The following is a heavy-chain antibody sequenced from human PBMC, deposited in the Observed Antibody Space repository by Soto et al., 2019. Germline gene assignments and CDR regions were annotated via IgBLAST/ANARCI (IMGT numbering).Heavy chain of an antibody. V-gene: IGHV3-74*01. D-gene: IGHD2-15*01. J-gene: IGHJ4*02. Sequence: PGGSLRLSCAASGLIFSNYRMHWVRQAPGKGLVWVSCISTDGSITNYADSVKGRFTVSRDNAKHTLYLQMNSLRAEDTALYYCPRHSGGIHYWGQGTMVTVSS. CDR2: ISTDGSIT. CDR1: GLIFSNYR. CDR3: PRHSGGIHY.